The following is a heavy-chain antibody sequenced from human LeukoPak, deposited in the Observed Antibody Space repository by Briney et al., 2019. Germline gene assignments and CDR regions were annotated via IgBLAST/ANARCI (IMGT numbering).Heavy chain of an antibody. D-gene: IGHD1-26*01. Sequence: GGSLRLSCAASGFTFSTSWVTWVRQAPGKGLEWVANIDKHGSGKYYVDSVKGRFAISRDYASNSVFLQMDSLRAEDTSVYYCARDAGWGYYDLWGQGTPVTVSS. V-gene: IGHV3-7*01. CDR3: ARDAGWGYYDL. CDR1: GFTFSTSW. CDR2: IDKHGSGK. J-gene: IGHJ4*02.